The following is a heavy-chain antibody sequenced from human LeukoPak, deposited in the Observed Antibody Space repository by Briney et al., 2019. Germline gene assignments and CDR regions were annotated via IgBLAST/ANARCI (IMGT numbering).Heavy chain of an antibody. CDR1: GFSVSTNY. CDR2: IYGGGNT. D-gene: IGHD1-1*01. Sequence: GGSLRLSCAASGFSVSTNYLTWVRQAPGKGLEWVSIIYGGGNTYYAASVEGRFIIFRDSSKNTLYLQMSTLRAEDTAVYYCARDASWNDGRGLDDWGQGTLVTVSS. J-gene: IGHJ4*02. CDR3: ARDASWNDGRGLDD. V-gene: IGHV3-53*01.